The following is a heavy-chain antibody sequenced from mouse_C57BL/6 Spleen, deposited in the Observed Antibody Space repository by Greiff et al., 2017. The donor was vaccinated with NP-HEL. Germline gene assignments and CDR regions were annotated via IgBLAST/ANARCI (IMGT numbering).Heavy chain of an antibody. Sequence: VQLQESGAELVRPGASVTLSCKASGYTLTDYEMHWVKQTPVHGLEWIGAIDPETGGTAYNQKFKGKAILTADKSSSTAYMELRSLTSEDSAVYYCTSEPYYGSSFDYWGQGTTLTVSS. CDR3: TSEPYYGSSFDY. V-gene: IGHV1-15*01. CDR1: GYTLTDYE. J-gene: IGHJ2*01. D-gene: IGHD1-1*01. CDR2: IDPETGGT.